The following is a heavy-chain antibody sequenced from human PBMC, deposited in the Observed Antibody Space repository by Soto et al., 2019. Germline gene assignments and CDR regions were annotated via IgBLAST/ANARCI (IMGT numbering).Heavy chain of an antibody. V-gene: IGHV1-18*01. CDR1: AYTFTMYG. D-gene: IGHD2-2*01. J-gene: IGHJ6*02. CDR2: ISASNGNT. CDR3: ARDPPIVVVPAAPYYYGMDV. Sequence: SVDVSCKASAYTFTMYGFSCVRHDPGQGLELMGWISASNGNTNYAQKLQGRVTMTTDTSTGTVYMELRSLRSDDTAVYYCARDPPIVVVPAAPYYYGMDVWGQGTTVPVS.